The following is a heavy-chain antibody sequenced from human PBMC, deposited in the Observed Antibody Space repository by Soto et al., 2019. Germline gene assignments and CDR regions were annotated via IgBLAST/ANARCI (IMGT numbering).Heavy chain of an antibody. V-gene: IGHV4-59*01. CDR3: TRAPRGNYGYPSYFDY. CDR1: GGSISSYY. J-gene: IGHJ4*02. CDR2: IYYSGST. D-gene: IGHD3-10*01. Sequence: SETLSLTCTVSGGSISSYYWSWIRQPPGKGLEWIGYIYYSGSTNYNPSLKSRVTISVDTSKNQFSLKLSSVTAADTAVYYCTRAPRGNYGYPSYFDYWGQGTLVTVSS.